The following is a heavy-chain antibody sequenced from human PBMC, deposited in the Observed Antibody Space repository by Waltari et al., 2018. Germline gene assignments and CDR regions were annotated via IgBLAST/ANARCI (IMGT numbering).Heavy chain of an antibody. CDR3: VRENWKGDYYFYGMDV. V-gene: IGHV3-20*04. D-gene: IGHD1-1*01. CDR2: VGRYNDPV. CDR1: GFSLELYG. Sequence: EIQLVESGGSEVRPGGSLRLSCAASGFSLELYGMSWVRQRPGKGLGWVSGVGRYNDPVNYADSVRGRFSISRDDATNHVFLEMNSLRAEDTALYYCVRENWKGDYYFYGMDVWGRGAPVTVS. J-gene: IGHJ6*02.